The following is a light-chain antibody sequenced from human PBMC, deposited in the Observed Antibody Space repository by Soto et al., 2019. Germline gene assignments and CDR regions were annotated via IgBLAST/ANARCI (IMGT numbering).Light chain of an antibody. CDR1: QGISNF. J-gene: IGKJ4*01. Sequence: IQMTQSPSSLSTSLGDRVTITCQASQGISNFLAWYQQKPGKVPSLLIYGASTLQSGVPSRFSGSGSGTDFTLAISNVQPEDVATYYCQRYDSVPFTFGGGTKVDIK. V-gene: IGKV1-27*01. CDR2: GAS. CDR3: QRYDSVPFT.